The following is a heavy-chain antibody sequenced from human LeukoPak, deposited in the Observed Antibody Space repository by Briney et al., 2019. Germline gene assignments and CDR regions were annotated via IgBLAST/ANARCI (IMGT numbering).Heavy chain of an antibody. CDR1: GFTFDDYA. CDR3: AKAMTTVTTLPYYGMDV. J-gene: IGHJ6*02. V-gene: IGHV3-9*01. D-gene: IGHD4-17*01. CDR2: ISWNSGSI. Sequence: GGSLRLSCAASGFTFDDYAMHWVRQAPGKGLEWVSDISWNSGSIGYADSVKGRFTISRDNAKNSLYLQMNSLRAEDTALYYCAKAMTTVTTLPYYGMDVWGQGTTVTVSS.